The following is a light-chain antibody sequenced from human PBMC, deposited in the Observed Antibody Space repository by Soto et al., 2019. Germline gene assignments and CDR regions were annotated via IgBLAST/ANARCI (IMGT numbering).Light chain of an antibody. CDR1: SGDVGGYNY. Sequence: QSVLTQPASLSGSPGRSITISCTGTSGDVGGYNYVSWYKQHPAKGPKLMIYDVSNRPSGVSNRFSGSKSGNTASLTISGLQAEDEADYYCSSYRASSTTHYVFGTGTKLTVL. CDR2: DVS. CDR3: SSYRASSTTHYV. J-gene: IGLJ1*01. V-gene: IGLV2-14*03.